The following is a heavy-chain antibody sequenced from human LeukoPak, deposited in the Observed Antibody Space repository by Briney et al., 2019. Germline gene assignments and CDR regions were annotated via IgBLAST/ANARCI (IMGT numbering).Heavy chain of an antibody. CDR2: ISGSGGST. J-gene: IGHJ4*02. D-gene: IGHD5-18*01. CDR1: GFTFSSYA. V-gene: IGHV3-23*01. Sequence: GGSLRLSCAASGFTFSSYAMSWVRQAPGKGLEWVSAISGSGGSTYCADSVKGRFTISRDNSKNTLYLQMNSLRAEDTAVYYCAKQFQLWTIGGFDYWGQGTLVTVSS. CDR3: AKQFQLWTIGGFDY.